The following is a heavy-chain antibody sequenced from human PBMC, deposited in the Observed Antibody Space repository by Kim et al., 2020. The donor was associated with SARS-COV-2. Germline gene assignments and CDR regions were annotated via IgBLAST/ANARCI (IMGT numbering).Heavy chain of an antibody. D-gene: IGHD6-25*01. J-gene: IGHJ6*02. CDR1: GFTFDDFA. CDR3: VKGDTSGGVSYYGMDV. V-gene: IGHV3-9*01. CDR2: ISYNSASI. Sequence: GGSLRLSCAASGFTFDDFAMYWVRQVPGKGLEWVSDISYNSASIAYADSVKGRFTISRDNAKNSLYLQMNSLRTEDTALYYCVKGDTSGGVSYYGMDVWGQGTTVTVSS.